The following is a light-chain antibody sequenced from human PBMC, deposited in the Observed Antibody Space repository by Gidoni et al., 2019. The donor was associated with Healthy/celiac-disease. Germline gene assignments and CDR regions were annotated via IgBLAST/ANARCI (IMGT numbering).Light chain of an antibody. CDR3: QQRSNWPPDLT. J-gene: IGKJ4*01. CDR2: DAS. CDR1: QSVSSY. V-gene: IGKV3-11*01. Sequence: EIVLTQSPATLSLSPGERATLSCRASQSVSSYLAWYQQKPGQAPRLLIYDASNRATGIPARFSGSGSGTDFTLTISSLELEDFAVYYCQQRSNWPPDLTFGGGTKVEIK.